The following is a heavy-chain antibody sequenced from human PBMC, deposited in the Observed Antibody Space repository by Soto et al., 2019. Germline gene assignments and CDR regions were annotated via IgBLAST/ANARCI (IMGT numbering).Heavy chain of an antibody. J-gene: IGHJ6*02. CDR3: GRDSGLSRAVAV. CDR1: GGSISRYY. V-gene: IGHV4-59*01. CDR2: IYYSGST. D-gene: IGHD3-10*01. Sequence: SETLSLTCTVSGGSISRYYWSWIRQPPGKGLEWIGYIYYSGSTNYNPSLKSRVTISVDTSKNQFSLKLSSVTAAYRALSDCGRDSGLSRAVAVWGEGTTVSV.